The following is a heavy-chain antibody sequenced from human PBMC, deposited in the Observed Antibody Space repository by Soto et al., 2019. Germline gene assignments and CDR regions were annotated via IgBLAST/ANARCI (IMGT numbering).Heavy chain of an antibody. CDR2: INAGNGNT. Sequence: GASVKVSCKASGYTFTSYAMHWVRQAPGQRLEWMGWINAGNGNTKYSQKFQGRVTITRDTSASTAYMELSSLRSEDTAVYYCATHLRKAVVLRFLDWLPPIDYWGQGTLFTVS. D-gene: IGHD3-3*01. J-gene: IGHJ4*02. CDR1: GYTFTSYA. CDR3: ATHLRKAVVLRFLDWLPPIDY. V-gene: IGHV1-3*01.